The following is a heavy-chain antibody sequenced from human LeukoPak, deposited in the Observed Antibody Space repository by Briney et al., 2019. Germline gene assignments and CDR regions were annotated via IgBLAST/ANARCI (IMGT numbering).Heavy chain of an antibody. CDR3: ASSGLGTFDY. CDR1: GYTFTSYY. CDR2: INPSGGST. J-gene: IGHJ4*02. Sequence: ASVKVSCKASGYTFTSYYMHWVRQAPGQGLEWMGIINPSGGSTSYAQKFQGRVTMTRDTSTSTVYMELSSRRSEDTAVYYCASSGLGTFDYWGQGTLVTVSS. D-gene: IGHD7-27*01. V-gene: IGHV1-46*01.